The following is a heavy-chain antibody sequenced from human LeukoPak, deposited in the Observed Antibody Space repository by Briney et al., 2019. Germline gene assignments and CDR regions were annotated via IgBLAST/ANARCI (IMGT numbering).Heavy chain of an antibody. J-gene: IGHJ6*02. CDR1: GFTFSNYA. CDR3: AKTGYCTNGVCYNYAMDV. D-gene: IGHD2-8*01. CDR2: ISYDGSNK. Sequence: GGSLRLSCAASGFTFSNYAMHWVRQAPGKGLEWVAVISYDGSNKYYADSVKGRFTISRDNSKNTLYLQMSSLRAEDTAVYYCAKTGYCTNGVCYNYAMDVWGQGTTVTVSS. V-gene: IGHV3-30-3*02.